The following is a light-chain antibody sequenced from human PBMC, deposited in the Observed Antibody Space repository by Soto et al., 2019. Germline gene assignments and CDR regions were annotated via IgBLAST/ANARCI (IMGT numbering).Light chain of an antibody. Sequence: EIALTQTPATLSVSPGGRATLSCRARQRMGYTFYLYHQKPGQAPRHLIYGASSRVTGFPARFSGSGSGTDFTLTISSLQSDDFAVYFCHQDDNWPWTGGQVTKVDSK. J-gene: IGKJ1*01. CDR2: GAS. CDR3: HQDDNWPWT. V-gene: IGKV3-15*01. CDR1: QRMGYT.